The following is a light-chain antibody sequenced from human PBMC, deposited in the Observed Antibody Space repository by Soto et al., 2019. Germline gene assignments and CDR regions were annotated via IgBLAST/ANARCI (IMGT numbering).Light chain of an antibody. CDR1: QSVARNY. CDR3: QQYAISPLT. V-gene: IGKV3-20*01. J-gene: IGKJ4*01. Sequence: ENVLTQSPGTLSLSPGERATLSCRASQSVARNYLAWYQQKPGQSPRRLIYDASNRATGIPDRFSGSGSGSDFTLTISRLEAEDFAVYFCQQYAISPLTFCGGAKLEIK. CDR2: DAS.